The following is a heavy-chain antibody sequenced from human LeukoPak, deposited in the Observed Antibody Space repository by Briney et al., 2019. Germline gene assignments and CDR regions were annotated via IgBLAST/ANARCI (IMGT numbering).Heavy chain of an antibody. J-gene: IGHJ4*02. CDR3: ASYPRYVSSPPFDY. CDR2: INPNTGDR. V-gene: IGHV1-2*02. D-gene: IGHD2-15*01. Sequence: ASVKVSCKASGYTFTAYYMHWVRQAPGQGFEWMGWINPNTGDRNYAQKFQGRVTMTRDTTNSTAYMELSRLTSDDTAVYYCASYPRYVSSPPFDYWGQGTLVTVSS. CDR1: GYTFTAYY.